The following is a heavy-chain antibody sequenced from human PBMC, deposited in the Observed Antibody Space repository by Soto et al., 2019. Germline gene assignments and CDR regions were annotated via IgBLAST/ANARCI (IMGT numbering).Heavy chain of an antibody. V-gene: IGHV5-10-1*01. D-gene: IGHD2-15*01. CDR1: GYSFTSYW. CDR2: IDPSDSYT. CDR3: ARQLGSFIVVVVAADLNWFDP. Sequence: PGGSLKISCKGSGYSFTSYWISWVRQMPGKGLEWMGRIDPSDSYTNYSPSFQGHVTISADKSISTAYLQWSSLKASDTAMYYCARQLGSFIVVVVAADLNWFDPWGQGTLVTVSS. J-gene: IGHJ5*02.